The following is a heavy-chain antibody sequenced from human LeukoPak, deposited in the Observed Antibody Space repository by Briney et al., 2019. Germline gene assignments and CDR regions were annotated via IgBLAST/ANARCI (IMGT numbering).Heavy chain of an antibody. CDR3: ARVAVGAFDI. CDR1: GFTFSSYW. J-gene: IGHJ3*02. Sequence: GGSLRLSCAASGFTFSSYWMNWARQAPGKGLEWVASINHNGNVNYYVDSVKGRFTISRDNAKNSLYLQMNSLRAEDTAVYYCARVAVGAFDIWGQGTMVTVLS. CDR2: INHNGNVN. V-gene: IGHV3-7*01. D-gene: IGHD6-19*01.